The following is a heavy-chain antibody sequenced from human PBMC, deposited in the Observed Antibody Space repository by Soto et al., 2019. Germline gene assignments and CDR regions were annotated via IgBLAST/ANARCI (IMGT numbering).Heavy chain of an antibody. D-gene: IGHD2-15*01. CDR1: GFTFTSSA. CDR2: IVVGSGNT. V-gene: IGHV1-58*01. CDR3: AAKPLGYCSGGSCYHAFDI. Sequence: LVQVSCKTSGFTFTSSAVRWGRQDRGQRLEWIGWIVVGSGNTNYAQKFQEGVTITRDMSTSTAYMELSSLRSEDTAVYYCAAKPLGYCSGGSCYHAFDIWGQGTMVTVSS. J-gene: IGHJ3*02.